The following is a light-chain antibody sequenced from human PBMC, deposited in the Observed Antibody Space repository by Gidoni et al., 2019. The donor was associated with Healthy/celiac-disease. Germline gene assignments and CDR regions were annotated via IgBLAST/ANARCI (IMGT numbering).Light chain of an antibody. V-gene: IGKV1-5*03. Sequence: DIQMTQSPSTLSASVGDRVTITCRASQSISSWLAWYQQKPGKAPKLLIYKASSLESGVPSRFSGSGSGTEFTLTISSLQPDDFATYYCQQYNSYSPFAFGQXTKVEIK. J-gene: IGKJ1*01. CDR2: KAS. CDR1: QSISSW. CDR3: QQYNSYSPFA.